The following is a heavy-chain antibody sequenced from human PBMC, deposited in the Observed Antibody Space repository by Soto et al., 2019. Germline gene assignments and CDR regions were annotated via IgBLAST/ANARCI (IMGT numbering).Heavy chain of an antibody. V-gene: IGHV5-51*01. CDR3: ARSPRSSPYFDY. CDR1: GYTFSNFW. J-gene: IGHJ4*02. CDR2: IYPGDHET. D-gene: IGHD6-13*01. Sequence: PGESLKISCQCSGYTFSNFWIGCVRQLPGKGLEWMGIIYPGDHETRYSPSFHGKVTISADKSINTAYLQWNSLEASDTAFYFCARSPRSSPYFDYWGQGALVTVSS.